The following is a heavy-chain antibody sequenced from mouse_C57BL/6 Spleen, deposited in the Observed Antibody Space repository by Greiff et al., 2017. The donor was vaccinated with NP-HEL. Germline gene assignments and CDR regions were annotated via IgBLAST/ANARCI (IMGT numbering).Heavy chain of an antibody. J-gene: IGHJ3*01. CDR3: APKWNRFAY. Sequence: VQLQQSGAELVKPGASVKLSCTASGFNIKDYYMHWVKQRPEQGLEWIGRIDPDDGDTKYAPKFQGKATITADTSTNTAYLQLSSLTSEDTAVYYCAPKWNRFAYWDQGTLVTVSA. D-gene: IGHD1-3*01. CDR1: GFNIKDYY. V-gene: IGHV14-2*01. CDR2: IDPDDGDT.